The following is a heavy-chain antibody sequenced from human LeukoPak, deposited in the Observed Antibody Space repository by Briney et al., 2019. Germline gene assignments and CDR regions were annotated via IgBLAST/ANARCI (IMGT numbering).Heavy chain of an antibody. CDR3: ARGVWSGYYKGNWFDP. Sequence: SETLSRTCAVYGGSFSGYYWSWIRQPPGKGLEWIGEINHSGSTNYNPSLKSRVTISVDTSKNQFSLKLSSVTAADTAVYYCARGVWSGYYKGNWFDPWGQGTLVTVSS. V-gene: IGHV4-34*01. J-gene: IGHJ5*02. D-gene: IGHD3-3*01. CDR2: INHSGST. CDR1: GGSFSGYY.